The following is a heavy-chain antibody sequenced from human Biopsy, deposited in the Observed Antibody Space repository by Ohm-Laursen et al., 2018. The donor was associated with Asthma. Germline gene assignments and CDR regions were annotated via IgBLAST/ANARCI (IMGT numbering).Heavy chain of an antibody. Sequence: SVKVSCKAYGYPFTDYYVHWVRQAPGQGLEWMGRIDPNSGGTNYAQKFLGRGTMTSDTSVNTAFMVLSRLRSDNTAVYYCARIKIRIGAGTDRFFDLWGRGTLVTVSS. J-gene: IGHJ2*01. CDR2: IDPNSGGT. CDR1: GYPFTDYY. D-gene: IGHD3-16*02. CDR3: ARIKIRIGAGTDRFFDL. V-gene: IGHV1-2*06.